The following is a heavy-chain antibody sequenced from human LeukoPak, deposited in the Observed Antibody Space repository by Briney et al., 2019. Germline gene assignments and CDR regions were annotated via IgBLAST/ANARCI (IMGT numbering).Heavy chain of an antibody. V-gene: IGHV3-43D*03. CDR2: ISWDGGST. CDR3: AKAGYGDYVSDYYYMDV. J-gene: IGHJ6*03. D-gene: IGHD4-17*01. CDR1: GFTFDDYA. Sequence: PGGSLRLSCAASGFTFDDYAMHWVRQAPGKGLEWVSLISWDGGSTYYADSVKGRFTISRDNSKNSLYLQMNSLRAEDTALYYCAKAGYGDYVSDYYYMDVWGKGTTVTVSS.